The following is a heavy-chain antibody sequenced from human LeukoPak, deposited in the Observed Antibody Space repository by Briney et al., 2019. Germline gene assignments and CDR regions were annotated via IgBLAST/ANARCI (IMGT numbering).Heavy chain of an antibody. J-gene: IGHJ3*02. CDR1: GGSISSYY. CDR2: IYTSGST. CDR3: ARQPYLRQWLVRGAFDI. Sequence: PSETLSLTCTVSGGSISSYYWSWIRQPAGKGLEWIGRIYTSGSTYYNPSLKSRVTISVNTSKNQFSLKLSSVTAADTAVYYCARQPYLRQWLVRGAFDIWGQGTMVTVSS. D-gene: IGHD6-19*01. V-gene: IGHV4-4*07.